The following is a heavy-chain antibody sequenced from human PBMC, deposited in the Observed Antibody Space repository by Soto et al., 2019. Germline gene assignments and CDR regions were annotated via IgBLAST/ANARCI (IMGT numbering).Heavy chain of an antibody. V-gene: IGHV3-33*06. CDR1: GFTFSSYG. J-gene: IGHJ4*02. D-gene: IGHD4-4*01. CDR2: IWYDGSNK. CDR3: AKDHPDYSNYDFDY. Sequence: PGGSLRLSCAASGFTFSSYGMHWVRQAPGKGLEWVAVIWYDGSNKYYPDSVNGRFTISRDNSKNTLYLQMNSLRADDTAVYYCAKDHPDYSNYDFDYWGQGTLVTVSS.